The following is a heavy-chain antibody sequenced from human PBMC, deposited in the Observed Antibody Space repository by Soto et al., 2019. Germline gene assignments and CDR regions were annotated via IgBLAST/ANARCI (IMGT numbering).Heavy chain of an antibody. CDR2: IYYSGST. CDR3: ARDKSGSYLPGRGWFEP. Sequence: PSXTLSLTCTVSGGSISSYYWSWIRQPPGKGLECIGYIYYSGSTNYNPSLKSRVTISVDTSKNQFSLKLSSVTAADTAVYYCARDKSGSYLPGRGWFEPWGQGTLVT. CDR1: GGSISSYY. J-gene: IGHJ5*02. D-gene: IGHD1-26*01. V-gene: IGHV4-59*01.